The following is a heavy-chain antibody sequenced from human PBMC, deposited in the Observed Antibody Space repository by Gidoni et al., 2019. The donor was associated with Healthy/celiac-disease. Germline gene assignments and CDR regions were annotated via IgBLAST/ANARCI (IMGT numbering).Heavy chain of an antibody. CDR3: ARDSYGPFDY. Sequence: QLQLQESAPGLAKPSETLFLTCTFSGRSISSSSFYWGWIRQPPGKGLEWIGSIYYSGSTYYNPSLKSRVTISVDPSKNQFSLKLSSVTAADTAVYYCARDSYGPFDYWGQGTLVTVSS. V-gene: IGHV4-39*02. CDR2: IYYSGST. J-gene: IGHJ4*02. CDR1: GRSISSSSFY. D-gene: IGHD5-18*01.